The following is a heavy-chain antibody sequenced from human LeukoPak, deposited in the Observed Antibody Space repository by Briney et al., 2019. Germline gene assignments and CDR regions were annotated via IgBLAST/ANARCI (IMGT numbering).Heavy chain of an antibody. CDR1: GFTFSSYE. D-gene: IGHD2/OR15-2a*01. Sequence: GGSLRLSCAASGFTFSSYEMNWVRQGPGKGLEWVSYISSSGSITYYADSVKGRFTISRDNSKNTLYLQMNSLRAEDTAVYYCAKIWTYDYWGQGTLVTVSS. V-gene: IGHV3-48*03. CDR3: AKIWTYDY. CDR2: ISSSGSIT. J-gene: IGHJ4*02.